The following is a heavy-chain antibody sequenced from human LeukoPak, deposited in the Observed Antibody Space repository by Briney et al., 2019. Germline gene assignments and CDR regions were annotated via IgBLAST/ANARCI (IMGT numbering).Heavy chain of an antibody. CDR2: IYYSGST. V-gene: IGHV4-39*07. Sequence: PSETLSLTCTVSGGSISSSSYYWGWIRQPPGKGLEWIGSIYYSGSTYYNPSLKSRVTISVDTSKNQFSLKLSSVTAADTAVYYCARVEGYYYDSSGYYYFDYWGQGTLVTVSS. CDR3: ARVEGYYYDSSGYYYFDY. D-gene: IGHD3-22*01. CDR1: GGSISSSSYY. J-gene: IGHJ4*02.